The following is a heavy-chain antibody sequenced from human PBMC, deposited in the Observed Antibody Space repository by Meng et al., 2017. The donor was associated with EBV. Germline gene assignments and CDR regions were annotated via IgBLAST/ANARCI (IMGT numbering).Heavy chain of an antibody. CDR1: GYTFTSYG. Sequence: QVQLLQAGAEVKKPGASVKVPCKASGYTFTSYGISWVRQAPGQGLEWMGWISAYNGNTNYAQKLQGRVTMTTDTSTSTAYMELRSLRSDDTAVYYCARDGRLYDTPSPFDYWGQGTLVTVSS. V-gene: IGHV1-18*01. CDR2: ISAYNGNT. D-gene: IGHD3-22*01. J-gene: IGHJ4*02. CDR3: ARDGRLYDTPSPFDY.